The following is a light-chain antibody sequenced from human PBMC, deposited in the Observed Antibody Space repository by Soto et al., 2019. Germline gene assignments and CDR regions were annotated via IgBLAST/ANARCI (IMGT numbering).Light chain of an antibody. J-gene: IGLJ2*01. Sequence: QSVLTQPPSVAGAPGQRVTISFTGSNSNIGSGYDVHWYQQLPGTAPKLLIYYNNIRPSGVPDRFTGSKSGTSASLAITGVQAEDVVDYNCQSQDSSVSGSVFGGRTKRTVL. CDR1: NSNIGSGYD. CDR3: QSQDSSVSGSV. CDR2: YNN. V-gene: IGLV1-40*01.